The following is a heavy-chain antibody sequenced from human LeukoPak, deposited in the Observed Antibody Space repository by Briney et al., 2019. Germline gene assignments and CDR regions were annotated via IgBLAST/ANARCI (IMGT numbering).Heavy chain of an antibody. CDR3: AKDLSCID. D-gene: IGHD1-26*01. CDR1: GFTFSNIA. J-gene: IGHJ4*02. V-gene: IGHV3-23*01. Sequence: GGSLRLSCAASGFTFSNIAMSWVRQAPGKVLEWDSGISGSGGSTYYADSVKGRFTISRDNSKNTLYVQMNSLRAEDTAVYYCAKDLSCIDWGQGTLVIVSS. CDR2: ISGSGGST.